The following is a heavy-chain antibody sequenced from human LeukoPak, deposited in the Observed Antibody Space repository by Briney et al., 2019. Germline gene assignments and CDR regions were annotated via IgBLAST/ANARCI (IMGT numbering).Heavy chain of an antibody. V-gene: IGHV4-59*01. J-gene: IGHJ6*03. D-gene: IGHD3-22*01. CDR2: IYYSGST. Sequence: SETLSLTCTVSGGSISSYYWSWIRQPPGKGLEWIGNIYYSGSTNYNPSLKSRVTISVDTSENQFSLRLSSVTAADTAVYYCTRGSIAYYYMDVWGKGTTVTISS. CDR1: GGSISSYY. CDR3: TRGSIAYYYMDV.